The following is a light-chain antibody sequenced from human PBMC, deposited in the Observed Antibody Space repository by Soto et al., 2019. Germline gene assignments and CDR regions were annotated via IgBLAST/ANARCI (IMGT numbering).Light chain of an antibody. CDR1: QSVSSY. J-gene: IGKJ4*01. Sequence: EIVLTQSPATLSLSPGERATLSCRASQSVSSYLAWYQQKPGQAPRLLIYDASNRATGIPARFSGRGSGTDFTLTIGSLEPEDFAVYYCQQRSNWTLTFGGGTKVEIK. CDR3: QQRSNWTLT. V-gene: IGKV3-11*01. CDR2: DAS.